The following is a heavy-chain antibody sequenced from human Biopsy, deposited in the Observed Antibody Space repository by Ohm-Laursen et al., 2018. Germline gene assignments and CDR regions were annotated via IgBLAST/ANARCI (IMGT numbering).Heavy chain of an antibody. J-gene: IGHJ5*02. D-gene: IGHD1/OR15-1a*01. CDR1: GGTFSSSA. V-gene: IGHV1-69*13. CDR3: ARGGGYNWNNGWFDP. Sequence: SVKVSCKASGGTFSSSAITWVRQAPGQGLEWMGGIIGIFRTAHYAQKFQGRVTITADEFMSTAYMELSSLRSEDTAVYYCARGGGYNWNNGWFDPWGHGTLVTVSS. CDR2: IIGIFRTA.